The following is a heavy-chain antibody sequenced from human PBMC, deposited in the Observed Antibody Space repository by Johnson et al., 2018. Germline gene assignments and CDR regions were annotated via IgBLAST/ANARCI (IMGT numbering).Heavy chain of an antibody. CDR2: IWYDGSNK. CDR1: GFTFSDYG. D-gene: IGHD3-16*01. Sequence: QVQLVQSGGGVVQPGRSLRLSCAASGFTFSDYGMHWVRQAPGKGLEWVAVIWYDGSNKYYADSVKCRFTISRDNSKNPLYLQMNSLSAEDTALYYCAKAPGYLGPMGAFDIWGQGTMVTGSS. V-gene: IGHV3-33*06. CDR3: AKAPGYLGPMGAFDI. J-gene: IGHJ3*02.